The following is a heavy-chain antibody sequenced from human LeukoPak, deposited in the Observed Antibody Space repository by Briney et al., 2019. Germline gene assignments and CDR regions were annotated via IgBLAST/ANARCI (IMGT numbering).Heavy chain of an antibody. CDR3: ARNKRFGERDYYYYYGMDV. D-gene: IGHD3-10*01. Sequence: GGALRLSCAGSGFTFSSYWRSGVRQAAGKGLEGVANIKQEGSGKYYVDCVKGRFTISSDNAKNSLYLQMNSLRAEDTAVYYCARNKRFGERDYYYYYGMDVWGKGTPVTVSS. CDR1: GFTFSSYW. V-gene: IGHV3-7*03. CDR2: IKQEGSGK. J-gene: IGHJ6*04.